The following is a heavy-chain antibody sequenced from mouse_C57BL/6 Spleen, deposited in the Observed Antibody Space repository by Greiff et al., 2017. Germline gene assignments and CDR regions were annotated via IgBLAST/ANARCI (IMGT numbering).Heavy chain of an antibody. J-gene: IGHJ2*01. CDR1: GYTFTSYW. CDR2: INPSSGYT. CDR3: AEITTVVGRDY. Sequence: VKVVESGAELAKPGASVKLSCKASGYTFTSYWMHWVKQRPGQGLEWIGYINPSSGYTKYNQKFKDKATLTADKSSSTAYMQLSSLTYEDSAVYYCAEITTVVGRDYWGQGTTLTVSS. D-gene: IGHD1-1*01. V-gene: IGHV1-7*01.